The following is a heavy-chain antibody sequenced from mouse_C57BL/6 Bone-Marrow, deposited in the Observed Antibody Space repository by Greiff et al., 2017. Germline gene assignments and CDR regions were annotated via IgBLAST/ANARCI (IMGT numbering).Heavy chain of an antibody. CDR3: ACASGY. J-gene: IGHJ2*01. Sequence: QVQLKESGAELVRPGTSVKVSCKASGYAFTNYLIEWVKQRPGQGLEWIGVINPGSGGTNYNEKFKGKATLTADKSSSTAYMQLSSLTSEDSAVYFCACASGYWGQGTTLTVSS. V-gene: IGHV1-54*01. CDR2: INPGSGGT. CDR1: GYAFTNYL. D-gene: IGHD6-1*01.